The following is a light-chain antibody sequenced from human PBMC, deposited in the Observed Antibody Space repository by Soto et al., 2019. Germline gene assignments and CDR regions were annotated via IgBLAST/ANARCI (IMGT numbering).Light chain of an antibody. CDR2: DAF. J-gene: IGKJ1*01. Sequence: EIVLTQSPGTLSLSPGDRATLSCRASQSLSGDYLAWYQQKPGQAPRLLIYDAFRRATDIPARFSGSGSGTDFALTISRLVPADFAVYFCQQYDTLPRTFGPGTKLEIQ. CDR1: QSLSGDY. CDR3: QQYDTLPRT. V-gene: IGKV3-20*01.